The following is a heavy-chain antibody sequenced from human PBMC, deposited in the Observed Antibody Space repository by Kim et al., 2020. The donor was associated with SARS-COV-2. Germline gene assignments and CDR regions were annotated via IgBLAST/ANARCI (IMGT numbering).Heavy chain of an antibody. Sequence: SQTLSRTCAISGDSVSTSSASWNWIRQSPSRGLEWLGRTYYRSKWYNDYAVSVKSRITVNPDTSKNQFSLQLNSVTPEDTGVYFCARGVSSKNAFDFWGQGTMVTVSS. CDR3: ARGVSSKNAFDF. V-gene: IGHV6-1*01. CDR1: GDSVSTSSAS. J-gene: IGHJ3*01. CDR2: TYYRSKWYN. D-gene: IGHD2-15*01.